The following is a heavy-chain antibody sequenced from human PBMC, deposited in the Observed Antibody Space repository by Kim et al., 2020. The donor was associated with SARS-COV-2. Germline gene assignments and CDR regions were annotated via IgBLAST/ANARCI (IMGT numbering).Heavy chain of an antibody. J-gene: IGHJ6*02. D-gene: IGHD3-16*01. V-gene: IGHV3-66*01. CDR2: IYSGGST. Sequence: GGSLRLSCAASGFTVSSNYMSWVRQAPGKGLEWVSVIYSGGSTYYADSVKGRFTISRDNSKNTLYLQMNSLRAEDTAVYYCASPFAAWGGSNYYGMDVWGQGTTVTVSS. CDR3: ASPFAAWGGSNYYGMDV. CDR1: GFTVSSNY.